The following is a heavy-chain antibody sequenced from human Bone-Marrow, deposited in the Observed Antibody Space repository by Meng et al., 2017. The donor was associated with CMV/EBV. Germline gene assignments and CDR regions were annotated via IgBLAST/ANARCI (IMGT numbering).Heavy chain of an antibody. V-gene: IGHV1-8*01. CDR2: MNPNSGNT. CDR3: ARGIGWNYFDY. Sequence: ASVKVSCKASGYTFTSYDINWVRQATGQGLEWMGWMNPNSGNTGYAQKFQGRVTITTDESTSTAYMELSSLRSEDTAVYYCARGIGWNYFDYWGQGTLVTVSS. D-gene: IGHD6-19*01. CDR1: GYTFTSYD. J-gene: IGHJ4*02.